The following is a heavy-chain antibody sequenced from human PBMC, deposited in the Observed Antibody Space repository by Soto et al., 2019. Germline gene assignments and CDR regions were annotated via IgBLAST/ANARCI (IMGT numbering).Heavy chain of an antibody. CDR3: ARYHFGRYAFDP. CDR2: IKQDGSER. J-gene: IGHJ5*02. CDR1: GFIFSESW. D-gene: IGHD2-2*01. V-gene: IGHV3-7*04. Sequence: PGGSLRLSCAASGFIFSESWMSWVRQAPGKGLEWVANIKQDGSERRYADSVEGRFSITRDNAKNSLYLQMNRLVVEDTATYYCARYHFGRYAFDPWGQGTPVTVSS.